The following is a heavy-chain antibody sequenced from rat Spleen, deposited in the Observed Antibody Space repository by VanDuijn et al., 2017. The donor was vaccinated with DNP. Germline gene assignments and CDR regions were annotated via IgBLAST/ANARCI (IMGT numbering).Heavy chain of an antibody. J-gene: IGHJ2*01. CDR3: TTTAGWY. CDR1: GFTFSNYG. V-gene: IGHV5-19*01. Sequence: EVQLVESGGGLVQPGRSLKLSCAASGFTFSNYGMHWIRQAPTKGLEWVASISASGGSTSYRDSVKGRFTISRDNAKSTLYLQMDSLRSEDTATYYCTTTAGWYWGRGVMVTVSS. CDR2: ISASGGST. D-gene: IGHD1-1*01.